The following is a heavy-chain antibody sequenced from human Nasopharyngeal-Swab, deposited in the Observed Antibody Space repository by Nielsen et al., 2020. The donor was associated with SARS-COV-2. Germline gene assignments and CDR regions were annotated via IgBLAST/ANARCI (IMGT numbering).Heavy chain of an antibody. V-gene: IGHV3-74*01. CDR3: TRGTLAGPGIDY. CDR2: INADGSRT. CDR1: GFTFSSHW. Sequence: GESLKISCAASGFTFSSHWMHWVRQAPGKGLEWVSRINADGSRTFYADSVEGRFTISRDDAKNTLYLQMNSLRGEDTAVYFCTRGTLAGPGIDYWGQGALVTVSS. J-gene: IGHJ4*02.